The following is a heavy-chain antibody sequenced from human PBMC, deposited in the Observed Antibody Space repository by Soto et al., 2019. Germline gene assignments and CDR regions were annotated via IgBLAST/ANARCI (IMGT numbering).Heavy chain of an antibody. CDR2: ISGNGGST. CDR1: GFTFSTYG. CDR3: AKALYGGFDY. Sequence: EVQVLESGGGLVQPGGSLRLSCAASGFTFSTYGMSWVRQAPGKGLEWVSGISGNGGSTHYADSVKGRFTISRNNSRITVYVQMNSLRAEDTAVYYWAKALYGGFDYWGQGTLVTVSS. J-gene: IGHJ4*02. D-gene: IGHD4-17*01. V-gene: IGHV3-23*01.